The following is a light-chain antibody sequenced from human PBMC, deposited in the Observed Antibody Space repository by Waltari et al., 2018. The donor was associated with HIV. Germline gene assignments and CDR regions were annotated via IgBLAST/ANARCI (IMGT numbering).Light chain of an antibody. J-gene: IGLJ1*01. V-gene: IGLV2-14*03. CDR1: SSDVGGYNF. Sequence: QSALSQPASVSGSVGQSITISCTGTSSDVGGYNFVSWYQQHPGEVPKPKIYDDTKRPSVVSDRSTASKSGDTAFLTISGLQEEDDSTYYCCSYTGGTFYVFGTGTKVTVL. CDR2: DDT. CDR3: CSYTGGTFYV.